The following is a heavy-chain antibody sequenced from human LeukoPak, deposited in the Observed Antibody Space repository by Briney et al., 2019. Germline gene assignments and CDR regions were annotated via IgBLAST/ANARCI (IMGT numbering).Heavy chain of an antibody. D-gene: IGHD1-26*01. CDR2: IYYSGST. CDR1: GGSISSSSYY. Sequence: SETLSLTCTVSGGSISSSSYYWGWIRQPPGKGLEWIGSIYYSGSTYYNPSLKSRVTISVDTSKNQFSLKLSSVTAADTAVYYCARDSESLGSYLPSWGQGTLVTVSS. J-gene: IGHJ5*02. V-gene: IGHV4-39*07. CDR3: ARDSESLGSYLPS.